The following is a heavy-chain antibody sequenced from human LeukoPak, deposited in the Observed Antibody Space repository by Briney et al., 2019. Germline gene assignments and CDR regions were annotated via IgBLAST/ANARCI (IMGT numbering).Heavy chain of an antibody. CDR2: INHSGST. V-gene: IGHV4-34*01. CDR3: ARGHSGSAPYTTGGMEV. CDR1: GGSFSGYY. D-gene: IGHD1-26*01. J-gene: IGHJ6*04. Sequence: SETLSLTCAVYGGSFSGYYWSWIRQPPGKGLEWIGEINHSGSTNYNPSLKSRVTISVDTSKNQFSLKLSSVTDADTAVYYCARGHSGSAPYTTGGMEVWGKGTTVTVSS.